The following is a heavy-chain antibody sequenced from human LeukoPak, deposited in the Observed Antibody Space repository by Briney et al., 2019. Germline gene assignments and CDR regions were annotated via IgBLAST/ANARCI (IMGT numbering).Heavy chain of an antibody. Sequence: SETLSLTCTVSGGSISSGDYYWSWIRQPPGKGLEWIGYIYYSGSTYYNPSLKSRVTISVGTSKNQFSLKLSSVTAADTAVYYCASPIVVVPAALPDNYGMDVWGRGTTVTVSS. D-gene: IGHD2-2*01. CDR1: GGSISSGDYY. CDR2: IYYSGST. J-gene: IGHJ6*02. CDR3: ASPIVVVPAALPDNYGMDV. V-gene: IGHV4-30-4*01.